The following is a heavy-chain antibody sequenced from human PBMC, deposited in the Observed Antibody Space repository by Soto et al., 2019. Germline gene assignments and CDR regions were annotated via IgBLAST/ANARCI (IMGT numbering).Heavy chain of an antibody. CDR3: ARGGREYDFWSGYLFDY. J-gene: IGHJ4*02. CDR1: GGFISSYY. CDR2: IYYSGST. D-gene: IGHD3-3*01. Sequence: SETLSLTCTVSGGFISSYYWSWSRQPPWKGLEWIGYIYYSGSTNYNPSLKSRVTISVDTSKNQFSLKLSSVTAADTAVYYCARGGREYDFWSGYLFDYWGQGTLVTVSS. V-gene: IGHV4-59*01.